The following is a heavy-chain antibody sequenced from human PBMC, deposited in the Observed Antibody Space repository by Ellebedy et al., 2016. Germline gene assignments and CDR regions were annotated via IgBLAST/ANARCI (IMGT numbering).Heavy chain of an antibody. CDR1: GFIFSTYT. Sequence: GGSLRLSCAASGFIFSTYTMNWVRQAPGKGLEWVANIKQDGSQKEYVDSVKGRFTISRDNAKNSLYLQMNSLRADDTAVYYCAGGSGWLCDQWGQGTLVTVSS. D-gene: IGHD6-19*01. CDR3: AGGSGWLCDQ. CDR2: IKQDGSQK. V-gene: IGHV3-7*01. J-gene: IGHJ4*02.